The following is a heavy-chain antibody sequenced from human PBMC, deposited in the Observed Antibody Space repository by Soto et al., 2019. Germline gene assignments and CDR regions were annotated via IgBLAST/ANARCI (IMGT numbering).Heavy chain of an antibody. CDR2: INPNSGGT. CDR3: AREVYIYYYGMDV. Sequence: ASVKVSCKASGYTFTGYYMHWVRQAPGQGLEWMGWINPNSGGTNYAQKFQGWVTMTRDTSISTAYMELSRLRSDDTAVYYCAREVYIYYYGMDVWAKGTTVTVSS. D-gene: IGHD1-20*01. CDR1: GYTFTGYY. J-gene: IGHJ6*04. V-gene: IGHV1-2*04.